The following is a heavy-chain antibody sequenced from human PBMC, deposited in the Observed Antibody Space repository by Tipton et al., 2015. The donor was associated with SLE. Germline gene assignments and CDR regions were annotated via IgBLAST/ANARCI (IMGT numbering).Heavy chain of an antibody. Sequence: SLRLSCAASGFTFSNYGMHWVRQAPGKGPEWVAVIWLDGSNEYYADSVKGRFTISRDNSKNTVYLQMNSLRGEDTAVYYCAKDRYGGNSDWFDPWGQGTLVIVSS. D-gene: IGHD4-23*01. V-gene: IGHV3-30*18. CDR1: GFTFSNYG. J-gene: IGHJ5*02. CDR2: IWLDGSNE. CDR3: AKDRYGGNSDWFDP.